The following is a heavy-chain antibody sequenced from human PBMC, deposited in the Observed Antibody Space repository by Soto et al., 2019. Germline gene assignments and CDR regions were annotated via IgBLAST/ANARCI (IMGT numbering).Heavy chain of an antibody. J-gene: IGHJ4*02. CDR1: GGSISSGDYY. Sequence: SETLSLTCTVSGGSISSGDYYWSWIRQPPGKGLEWIGYIYYSGTTNYNPSLKSRVTISVDLSKNQFSLRLSSVTTADTALYYCARTTAVPNTLRSRYFFDYWGQGTLVTVSS. D-gene: IGHD4-17*01. CDR2: IYYSGTT. V-gene: IGHV4-61*08. CDR3: ARTTAVPNTLRSRYFFDY.